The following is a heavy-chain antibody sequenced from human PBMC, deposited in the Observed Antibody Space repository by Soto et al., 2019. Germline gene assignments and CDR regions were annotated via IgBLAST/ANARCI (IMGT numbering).Heavy chain of an antibody. J-gene: IGHJ5*02. CDR3: ARRKVSYYYGSGEFHL. Sequence: GESLKISCKGSGYSFTSYWIGWVRQMPGKGLEWMGIIYPGDSDTRYSPSFQGQVTISADKSISTAYLQWSSLKASDTAMYYCARRKVSYYYGSGEFHLWGQGTLVTVSS. D-gene: IGHD3-10*01. CDR1: GYSFTSYW. V-gene: IGHV5-51*01. CDR2: IYPGDSDT.